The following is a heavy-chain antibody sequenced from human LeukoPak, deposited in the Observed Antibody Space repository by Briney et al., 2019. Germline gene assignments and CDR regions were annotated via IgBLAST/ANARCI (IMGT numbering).Heavy chain of an antibody. V-gene: IGHV1-69*13. Sequence: ASVKVSCKASGGTFSSYAISWVRQAPGQGLEWMGGIIPIFGTANYAQKFQGRVTITAAESTSTAYMELSSLRSEDTAVYYCARDRAPSTAYDILTVVGMDVWGKGTTVTVSS. CDR3: ARDRAPSTAYDILTVVGMDV. D-gene: IGHD3-9*01. CDR1: GGTFSSYA. CDR2: IIPIFGTA. J-gene: IGHJ6*04.